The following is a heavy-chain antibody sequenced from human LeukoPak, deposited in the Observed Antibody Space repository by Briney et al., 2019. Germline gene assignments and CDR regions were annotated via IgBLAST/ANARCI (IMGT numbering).Heavy chain of an antibody. CDR1: RFRFGDYG. CDR2: IRSKAYDGTT. J-gene: IGHJ4*02. Sequence: GGSLRLSCTASRFRFGDYGMSWVRQAPGKGLEWVGFIRSKAYDGTTEYAASVKGRFSISRDDSKSIAYLQMNSLKTEDTAVYYCSRDYWGYSYGYSNYWGQGTLVTVSS. D-gene: IGHD5-18*01. CDR3: SRDYWGYSYGYSNY. V-gene: IGHV3-49*04.